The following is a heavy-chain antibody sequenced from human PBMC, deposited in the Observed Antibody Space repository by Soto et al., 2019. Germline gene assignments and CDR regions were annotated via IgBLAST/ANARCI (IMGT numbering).Heavy chain of an antibody. J-gene: IGHJ6*02. D-gene: IGHD3-22*01. CDR1: GYSLTSYW. CDR2: IYPGDSDT. Sequence: PGASLKISCSGSGYSLTSYWIGWVRQMPWKGLEWMGIIYPGDSDTRYSPSFQGQVTISADKSISTAYLQWSSLKASDTAMYYCARHLSLYYYDSSGYYLDYYYYGMDVWGQGTTVTVSS. V-gene: IGHV5-51*01. CDR3: ARHLSLYYYDSSGYYLDYYYYGMDV.